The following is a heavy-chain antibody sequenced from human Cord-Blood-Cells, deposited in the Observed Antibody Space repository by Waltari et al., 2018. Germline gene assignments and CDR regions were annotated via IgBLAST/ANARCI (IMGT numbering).Heavy chain of an antibody. J-gene: IGHJ5*02. CDR3: ATEAPDSSGYYYWFDP. CDR1: GYTLTELS. CDR2: FDPEDGET. D-gene: IGHD3-22*01. Sequence: QVQLVQSGVEVKKPGASVKVSCKVSGYTLTELSMHWVRQAPGKGLEWMGGFDPEDGETIYAQKFQGRVTMTEDTSTDTAYMELSSLRSEDTAVYYCATEAPDSSGYYYWFDPWGQGTLVTVSS. V-gene: IGHV1-24*01.